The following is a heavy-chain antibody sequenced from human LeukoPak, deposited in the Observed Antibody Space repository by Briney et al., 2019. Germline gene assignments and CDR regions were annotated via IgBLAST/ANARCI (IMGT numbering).Heavy chain of an antibody. Sequence: VASVKVSCKVSGYTLTELSMHWVRQAPGQGLEWMGGIIPIFGTANYAQKFQGRVTITADESTSTAYMELSSLRSEDTAVYYCARGVGDWGQGTLVTVSS. J-gene: IGHJ4*02. V-gene: IGHV1-69*13. CDR3: ARGVGD. D-gene: IGHD3-10*01. CDR2: IIPIFGTA. CDR1: GYTLTELS.